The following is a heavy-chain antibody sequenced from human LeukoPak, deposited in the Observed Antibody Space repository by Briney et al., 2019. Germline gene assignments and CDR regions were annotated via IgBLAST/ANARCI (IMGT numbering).Heavy chain of an antibody. CDR2: IKHDGSEK. J-gene: IGHJ4*02. CDR3: ARHDSSGWRPIYSY. Sequence: GGSLRLSCAASRFSVINAWMSWVRQAPGKGLEWVANIKHDGSEKYYVDSVKGRFTISRDNAKNSLYLQMNSLRAEDTAAYYCARHDSSGWRPIYSYWGQGTLVAVSS. V-gene: IGHV3-7*01. CDR1: RFSVINAW. D-gene: IGHD3-22*01.